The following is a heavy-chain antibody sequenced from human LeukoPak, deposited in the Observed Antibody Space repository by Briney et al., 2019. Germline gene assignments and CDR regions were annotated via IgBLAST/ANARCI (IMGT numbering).Heavy chain of an antibody. J-gene: IGHJ4*02. CDR3: ARNLGAPPGYAY. CDR1: GGSISSYY. CDR2: IYYSGST. Sequence: PSETLSLTCTVSGGSISSYYWSWIRQPPGKGLEWIGYIYYSGSTNYNPSLKSRVTTSVDTSKNQFSLKLSSVTAADTAVYYCARNLGAPPGYAYWGQGTLVTVSS. D-gene: IGHD3-9*01. V-gene: IGHV4-59*01.